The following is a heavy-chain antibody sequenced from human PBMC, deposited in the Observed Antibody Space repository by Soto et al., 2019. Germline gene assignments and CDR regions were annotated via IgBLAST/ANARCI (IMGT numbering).Heavy chain of an antibody. D-gene: IGHD1-26*01. CDR3: ARDPLGYQSLLYYYYGMDV. CDR2: IIPIFGTA. J-gene: IGHJ6*02. CDR1: GGTFSSYA. Sequence: SVKVSCKASGGTFSSYAISWVRQAPGQGLECMGGIIPIFGTANYAQKFQGRVTITADESTSTAYMELSSLRSEDTAVYYCARDPLGYQSLLYYYYGMDVWGQGTRVTVS. V-gene: IGHV1-69*13.